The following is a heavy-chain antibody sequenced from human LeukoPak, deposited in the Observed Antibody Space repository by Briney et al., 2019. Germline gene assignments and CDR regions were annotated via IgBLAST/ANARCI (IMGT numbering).Heavy chain of an antibody. CDR2: ISYDGSNK. V-gene: IGHV3-30*04. CDR1: GFTFSSYA. Sequence: PGGSLRLSCAASGFTFSSYAMHWVRQAPGKGLEWVAVISYDGSNKYYADSVKGRFTISRDNSKNTLYLQMNSLRAEDTAVYYCARDTQDYFDYWGQGTLDTVSS. J-gene: IGHJ4*02. CDR3: ARDTQDYFDY.